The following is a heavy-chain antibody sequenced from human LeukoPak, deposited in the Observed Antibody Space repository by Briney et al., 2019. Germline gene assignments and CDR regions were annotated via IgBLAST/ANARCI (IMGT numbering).Heavy chain of an antibody. CDR1: GFIFTSYW. CDR2: IKQDGSEI. V-gene: IGHV3-7*03. J-gene: IGHJ4*02. D-gene: IGHD5-24*01. CDR3: ARQAATMGRFYFDY. Sequence: GGSLRLSCAASGFIFTSYWMSWVRQAPGKGLEWVANIKQDGSEIYYVDSVKGRFIISRDNAKNSLSLQMNSLRAEDTAVYYCARQAATMGRFYFDYWGQGTLVTVSS.